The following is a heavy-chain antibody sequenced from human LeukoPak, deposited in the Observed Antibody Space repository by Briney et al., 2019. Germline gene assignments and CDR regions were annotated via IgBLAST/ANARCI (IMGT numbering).Heavy chain of an antibody. V-gene: IGHV1-69*13. CDR2: IIPIFGTA. Sequence: ASVKVSCKASGGTFSSYAISWVRQAPGQGLEWMGGIIPIFGTANYAQKFQGRVTITADESTSTAYMELSSLRSEDTAVYYCARGRITIFGVVIPPKPYYYGMDVWGQGTTVTVSS. D-gene: IGHD3-3*01. CDR3: ARGRITIFGVVIPPKPYYYGMDV. J-gene: IGHJ6*02. CDR1: GGTFSSYA.